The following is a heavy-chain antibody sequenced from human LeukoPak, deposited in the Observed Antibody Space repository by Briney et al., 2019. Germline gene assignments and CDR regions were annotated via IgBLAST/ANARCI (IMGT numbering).Heavy chain of an antibody. CDR2: FDPEDGET. CDR3: ATAPRGYSYGFDY. Sequence: ASVKVSCKVCGCTLTELSMHWVRQAPGKGLEWMGGFDPEDGETIYAQKFQGRVTMTEDTSTDTAYMELSSLRSEDTAVYYCATAPRGYSYGFDYWGQGTLVTVSS. J-gene: IGHJ4*02. D-gene: IGHD5-18*01. V-gene: IGHV1-24*01. CDR1: GCTLTELS.